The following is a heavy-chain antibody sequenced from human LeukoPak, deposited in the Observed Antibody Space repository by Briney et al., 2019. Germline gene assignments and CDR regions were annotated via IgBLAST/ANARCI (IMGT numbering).Heavy chain of an antibody. CDR3: ARRVLRFLEWAGADAFDI. J-gene: IGHJ3*02. D-gene: IGHD3-3*01. V-gene: IGHV3-7*01. CDR1: GFTVSSNY. Sequence: GGSLRLSCSASGFTVSSNYMSWVRQAPGKGLEWVANIKQDGSEKYYVDSVKGRFTISRDNAKNSLYLQMNSLRAEDTAVYYCARRVLRFLEWAGADAFDIWGQGTMVTVSS. CDR2: IKQDGSEK.